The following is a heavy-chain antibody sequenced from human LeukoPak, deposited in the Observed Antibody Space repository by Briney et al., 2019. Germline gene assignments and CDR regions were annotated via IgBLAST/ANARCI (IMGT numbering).Heavy chain of an antibody. CDR1: GFTFNSYW. J-gene: IGHJ3*02. D-gene: IGHD3-16*01. V-gene: IGHV3-7*01. Sequence: GGSLRLSCEGSGFTFNSYWMNWVRQPPGKGLEWVANINPDGSVRTYVDSVKGRFTGSRDNAKNSLDLQMNSLRAEDTAVYYCVGWGISAIWGQGTTVSASS. CDR2: INPDGSVR. CDR3: VGWGISAI.